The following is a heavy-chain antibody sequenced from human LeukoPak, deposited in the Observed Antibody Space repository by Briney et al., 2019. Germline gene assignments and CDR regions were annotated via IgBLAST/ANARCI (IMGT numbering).Heavy chain of an antibody. D-gene: IGHD3-22*01. CDR3: ARVPPMYYYDSSGYYYFDY. CDR1: GGSISSSSYY. Sequence: SETLSLTCTASGGSISSSSYYWGWIRQPPGKGLEWIGSIYYSGSTYYNPSLKSRVTISVDTSKNQFSLKLSSVTAADTAVYYCARVPPMYYYDSSGYYYFDYWGQGTLVTVSS. J-gene: IGHJ4*02. V-gene: IGHV4-39*01. CDR2: IYYSGST.